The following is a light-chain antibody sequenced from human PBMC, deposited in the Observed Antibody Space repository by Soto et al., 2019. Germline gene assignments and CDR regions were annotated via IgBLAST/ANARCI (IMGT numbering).Light chain of an antibody. Sequence: QSALTQPASVSGSPGQSITISCTGTSSDVGRYNYVSWHQQHPGKAPKLLIFDVSNRPSGVSDRFSGSKSGNTAALTISGLQAEDDSYYYCTSYTTGTPCVFGGGTKLTVL. CDR2: DVS. CDR1: SSDVGRYNY. CDR3: TSYTTGTPCV. V-gene: IGLV2-14*03. J-gene: IGLJ3*02.